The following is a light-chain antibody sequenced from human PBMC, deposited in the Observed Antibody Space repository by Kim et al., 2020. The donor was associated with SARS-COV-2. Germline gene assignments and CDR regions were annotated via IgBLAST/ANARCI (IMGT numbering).Light chain of an antibody. CDR1: SGHSSYA. J-gene: IGLJ2*01. CDR3: QTWGTGTVV. CDR2: LNSGGSH. Sequence: QPVLTQSPSASASLGASVKLTCTLSSGHSSYAIAWHQQQPEKGPRYLMKLNSGGSHSKGDGIPDRFSGSSSGAERYLTISSLQSEDEADYYCQTWGTGTVVFGGGTQLTVL. V-gene: IGLV4-69*01.